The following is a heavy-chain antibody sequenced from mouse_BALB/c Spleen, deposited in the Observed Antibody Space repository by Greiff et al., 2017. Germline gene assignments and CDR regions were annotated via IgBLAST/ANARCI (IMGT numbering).Heavy chain of an antibody. CDR1: GYTFTSYV. J-gene: IGHJ2*01. V-gene: IGHV1-14*01. Sequence: VQLKQSGPELVKPGASVKMSCKASGYTFTSYVMHWVKQKPGQGLEWIGYINPYNDGTKYNEKFKGKATLTSDKSSSTAYMELSSLTSEDSAVYYCARLFHYGRLYFDYWGQGTTLTVSS. D-gene: IGHD1-1*02. CDR2: INPYNDGT. CDR3: ARLFHYGRLYFDY.